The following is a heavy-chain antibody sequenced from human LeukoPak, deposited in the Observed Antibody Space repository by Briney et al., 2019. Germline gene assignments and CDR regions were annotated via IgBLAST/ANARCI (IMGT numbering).Heavy chain of an antibody. V-gene: IGHV4-34*01. CDR1: GGSFSGYY. CDR3: ARHITMVREFLRGYYYYYYMDV. Sequence: PSETLSLTCAVYGGSFSGYYWSWIRQPPGKGLEWIGEINHSGSTNYNPSLKSRVTISVDTSKNQFSLKLSSVTAADTAVYYCARHITMVREFLRGYYYYYYMDVWGKGTTVTISS. CDR2: INHSGST. D-gene: IGHD3-10*01. J-gene: IGHJ6*03.